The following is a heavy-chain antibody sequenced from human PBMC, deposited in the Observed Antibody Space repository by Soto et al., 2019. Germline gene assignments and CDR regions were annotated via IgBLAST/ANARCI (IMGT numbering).Heavy chain of an antibody. V-gene: IGHV1-2*04. CDR1: GYTFNVYH. Sequence: ASLKVSCKASGYTFNVYHMHRVREAPGQGLEWMGWINPNSGGTNYAQKFQGWVTMTRDTSISTAYMELSRLRSDDTAVYYCARDKGFYGSGSYPPVYYYYGMDVWGQGTTVTVSS. CDR2: INPNSGGT. D-gene: IGHD3-10*01. J-gene: IGHJ6*02. CDR3: ARDKGFYGSGSYPPVYYYYGMDV.